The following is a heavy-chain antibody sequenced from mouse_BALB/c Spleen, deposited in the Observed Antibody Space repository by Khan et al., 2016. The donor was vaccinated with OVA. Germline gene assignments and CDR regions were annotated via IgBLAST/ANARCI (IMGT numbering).Heavy chain of an antibody. CDR1: GFSLTTYG. CDR2: IWSGGTT. J-gene: IGHJ3*01. CDR3: ARNYDYDEGLDY. D-gene: IGHD2-4*01. Sequence: QVQLKQSGPGLVQPSQSLSITCTVSGFSLTTYGVHWVRQSPGKGLEWLGVIWSGGTTDYSAAFISRLSITKDNSKSQVFFKMNSLQANDTAIKYCARNYDYDEGLDYWGQGTLVTVSA. V-gene: IGHV2-2*02.